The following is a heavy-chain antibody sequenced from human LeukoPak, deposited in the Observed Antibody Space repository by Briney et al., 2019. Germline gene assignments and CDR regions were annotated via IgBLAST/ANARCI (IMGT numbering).Heavy chain of an antibody. V-gene: IGHV4-39*07. CDR3: ARVTSSWYFDE. CDR1: GDSISSSSYY. J-gene: IGHJ4*02. CDR2: IYTSGNT. D-gene: IGHD6-13*01. Sequence: SETLSLTCAVSGDSISSSSYYWGWIRQSPGKGLEWIGRIYTSGNTNYNPSLKSRVTMSVDTSNNQFSLKLNSVSAADTAVYYCARVTSSWYFDEWGQGTLVTVSS.